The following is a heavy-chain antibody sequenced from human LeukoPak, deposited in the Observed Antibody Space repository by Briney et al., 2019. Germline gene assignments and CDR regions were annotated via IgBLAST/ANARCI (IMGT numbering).Heavy chain of an antibody. CDR2: STGSGGTT. D-gene: IGHD6-13*01. V-gene: IGHV3-23*01. CDR3: ARGPRYSFY. J-gene: IGHJ4*02. CDR1: GFTFSSYA. Sequence: PGGSLRLSCAASGFTFSSYAMTWVRQAPGKGLEWVSASTGSGGTTYYADTVKGRFTISRDQANNTLYLQMNTLRDEDTAVYYCARGPRYSFYWGQGTLASVSS.